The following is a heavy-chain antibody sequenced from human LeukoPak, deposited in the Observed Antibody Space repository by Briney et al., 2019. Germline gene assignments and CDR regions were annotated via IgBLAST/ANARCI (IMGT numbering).Heavy chain of an antibody. Sequence: GASVKVSCKASGYTFTSYDINWVRQATGQGLEWMGWMNPNSGNTGYAQKFQGRVTMTRNTSISTAYMELSSLRSEDTAVYYCARFAEGPYYDFWSGYYTSDYWGQGTLVTVSS. D-gene: IGHD3-3*01. CDR3: ARFAEGPYYDFWSGYYTSDY. V-gene: IGHV1-8*01. CDR2: MNPNSGNT. CDR1: GYTFTSYD. J-gene: IGHJ4*02.